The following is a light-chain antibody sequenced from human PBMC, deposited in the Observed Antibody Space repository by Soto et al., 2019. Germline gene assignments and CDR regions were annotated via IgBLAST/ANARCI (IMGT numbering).Light chain of an antibody. J-gene: IGKJ2*01. CDR3: QQGYKTPST. CDR1: QTIGTD. CDR2: GTS. V-gene: IGKV1-39*01. Sequence: DIQMTQSPSSLSASVGAIVTITCRASQTIGTDLNWYQQKPGKAPKLLVYGTSSLQSGVPSRFGGGGSGTDYTLTINSLQPGDFAVYYWQQGYKTPSTVGRGTKVDIQ.